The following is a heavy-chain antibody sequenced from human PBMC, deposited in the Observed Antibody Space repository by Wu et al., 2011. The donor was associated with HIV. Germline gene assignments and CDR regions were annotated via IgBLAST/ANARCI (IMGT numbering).Heavy chain of an antibody. Sequence: QVQLVQSGAEVKKPGASVKVSCKASGYTFTSYDINWVRQATGQGLEWMGWMNPNSGNTGYAQKLQGRVAITRNTSISTAYMELSSLRSEDTAVYYCARDGGPHNYYYYGMDVWGQGTTVTVSS. D-gene: IGHD3-16*01. CDR2: MNPNSGNT. V-gene: IGHV1-8*03. J-gene: IGHJ6*02. CDR3: ARDGGPHNYYYYGMDV. CDR1: GYTFTSYD.